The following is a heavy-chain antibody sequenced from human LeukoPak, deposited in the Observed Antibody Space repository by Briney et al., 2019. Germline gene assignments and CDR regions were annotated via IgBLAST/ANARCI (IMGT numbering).Heavy chain of an antibody. CDR1: GGSISSYY. CDR3: ARLLRRSGGRFDY. V-gene: IGHV4-59*01. Sequence: SETLSLTCTVSGGSISSYYWSWIRQPPGKGLEWVGYIYYSGSTNYNPSLKSRVTISVDTSKNQFSLKLSSVTAADTAVYYCARLLRRSGGRFDYWGQGTLVTVSS. D-gene: IGHD2-15*01. J-gene: IGHJ4*02. CDR2: IYYSGST.